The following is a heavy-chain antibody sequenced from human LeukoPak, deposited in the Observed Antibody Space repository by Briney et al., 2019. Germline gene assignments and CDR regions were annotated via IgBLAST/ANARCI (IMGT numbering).Heavy chain of an antibody. CDR3: ARVCSGSYYAFDI. J-gene: IGHJ3*02. V-gene: IGHV3-23*01. Sequence: SGGSLRLSCAASGFTFSSYAMSWVRQAPGKGMAWVSAISGSGGSTYYADSVKGRFTISRDNSKNTLYLQMNSLRAEDTAVYYCARVCSGSYYAFDIWGQGTMVTVSS. CDR1: GFTFSSYA. CDR2: ISGSGGST. D-gene: IGHD1-26*01.